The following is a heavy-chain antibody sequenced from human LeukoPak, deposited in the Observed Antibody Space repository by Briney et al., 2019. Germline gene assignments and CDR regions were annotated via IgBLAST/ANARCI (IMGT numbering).Heavy chain of an antibody. V-gene: IGHV4-30-4*08. CDR1: GGSIRSGDYY. CDR3: ARGENYYDSSGYYFDS. Sequence: SQTLSLTCTVSGGSIRSGDYYWSWIHQPPGKGLEWIGYIYYSGSTYYNPSFKSRFTISVDTSKNRFSLRLTSVTAADTAVYYCARGENYYDSSGYYFDSWGQGTLVTVSS. D-gene: IGHD3-22*01. CDR2: IYYSGST. J-gene: IGHJ4*02.